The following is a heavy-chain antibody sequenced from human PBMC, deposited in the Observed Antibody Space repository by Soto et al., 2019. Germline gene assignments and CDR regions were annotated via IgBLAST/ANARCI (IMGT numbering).Heavy chain of an antibody. Sequence: SETLSLTCTVSGGSISSGGYYWSWIRQHPGKGLEWIGYIYYGGSTYYNPSLKSRVTISVDTSKNQFSLKLSSVTAADTAVYYCARSLKGYCISTSCVPSRPELDFWGQGTLVTVSS. CDR1: GGSISSGGYY. CDR3: ARSLKGYCISTSCVPSRPELDF. V-gene: IGHV4-31*03. J-gene: IGHJ4*02. CDR2: IYYGGST. D-gene: IGHD2-2*01.